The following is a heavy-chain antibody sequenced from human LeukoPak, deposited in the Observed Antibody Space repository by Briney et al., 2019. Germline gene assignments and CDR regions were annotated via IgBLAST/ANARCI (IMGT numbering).Heavy chain of an antibody. V-gene: IGHV1-2*02. CDR2: INPNSGGT. Sequence: ASVKASCKTSGYSFTDYYMHWVRQAPGQGLEWIGWINPNSGGTSSAQKFQGRVTMTGNTSITTVYMEVSWLTSDDTAIYYCARADRLHGGPYLIGPWGQGTLVTVAS. CDR1: GYSFTDYY. J-gene: IGHJ5*02. D-gene: IGHD2-21*01. CDR3: ARADRLHGGPYLIGP.